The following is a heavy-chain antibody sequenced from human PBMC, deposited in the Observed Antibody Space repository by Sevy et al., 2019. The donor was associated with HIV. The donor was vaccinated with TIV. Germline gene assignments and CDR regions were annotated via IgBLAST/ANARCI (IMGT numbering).Heavy chain of an antibody. D-gene: IGHD3-3*01. CDR1: GGSISSSSYY. CDR2: IYYSGST. J-gene: IGHJ4*02. V-gene: IGHV4-39*01. CDR3: ARTYYDFWSGYYTAPFDY. Sequence: SETLSLTCTVSGGSISSSSYYWGWIRQPPGKGLEWIGSIYYSGSTYYNPSLKSRVTISVDTSKNQFSLKLSSVTAADTAVYYWARTYYDFWSGYYTAPFDYWGQGTLVTVSS.